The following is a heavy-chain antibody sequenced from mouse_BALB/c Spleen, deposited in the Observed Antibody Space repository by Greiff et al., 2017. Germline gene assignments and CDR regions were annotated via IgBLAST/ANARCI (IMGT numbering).Heavy chain of an antibody. D-gene: IGHD4-1*01. Sequence: EVMLVESGGGLVQPGGSLKLSCAASGFTFSSYTMSWVRQTPEKRLEWVAYISNGGGSTYYPDTVKGRFTISRDNAKNTLYLQMSSLKSEDTAMYYCARQVGTGYFDYWGQGTTLTVSS. CDR3: ARQVGTGYFDY. CDR1: GFTFSSYT. J-gene: IGHJ2*01. V-gene: IGHV5-12-2*01. CDR2: ISNGGGST.